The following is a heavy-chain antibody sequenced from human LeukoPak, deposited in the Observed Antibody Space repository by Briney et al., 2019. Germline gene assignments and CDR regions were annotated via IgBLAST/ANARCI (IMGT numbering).Heavy chain of an antibody. J-gene: IGHJ4*02. CDR2: IYYSGST. CDR1: GGSISSYY. CDR3: ARGSEWSYYDY. D-gene: IGHD3-10*01. Sequence: SETLSLTCTVSGGSISSYYWSWIRQPPGKGLEWIGYIYYSGSTNYNPSLKSRVTISVDTSKNQFSLKLSSVTAADTAVYYCARGSEWSYYDYWGQGTLVTVSS. V-gene: IGHV4-59*01.